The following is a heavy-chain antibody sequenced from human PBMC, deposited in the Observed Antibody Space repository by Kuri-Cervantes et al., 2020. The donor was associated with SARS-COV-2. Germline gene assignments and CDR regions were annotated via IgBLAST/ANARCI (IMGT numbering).Heavy chain of an antibody. V-gene: IGHV1-69*13. CDR2: IIPIFGTA. CDR3: ASRMGDLTSYTWYKWFDP. J-gene: IGHJ5*02. CDR1: GCTFSSYA. Sequence: SVKVSCKASGCTFSSYAISWVRQAPGQGLECTGGIIPIFGTANYAQKFQGRLSITADESTSSVHMELSSLSSQDTAIYYCASRMGDLTSYTWYKWFDPWGQGILVTVSS. D-gene: IGHD3-16*01.